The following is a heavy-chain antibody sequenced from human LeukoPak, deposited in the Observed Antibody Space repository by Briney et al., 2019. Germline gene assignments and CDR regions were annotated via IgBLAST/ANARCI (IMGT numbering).Heavy chain of an antibody. CDR3: ARDCGGDCSNPGGHYFDY. CDR1: GYTFTSYG. V-gene: IGHV1-18*01. CDR2: ISAYNGNT. Sequence: ASVKVSCKASGYTFTSYGISWVRQAPGQGLEWMGWISAYNGNTNYAQKLQGRVTMTTDTSTSTAYMELRSLRSDDTAVYYCARDCGGDCSNPGGHYFDYWGQGTLVTVSS. D-gene: IGHD2-21*01. J-gene: IGHJ4*02.